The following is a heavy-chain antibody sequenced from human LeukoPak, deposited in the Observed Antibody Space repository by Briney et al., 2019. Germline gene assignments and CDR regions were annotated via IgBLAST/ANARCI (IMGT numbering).Heavy chain of an antibody. V-gene: IGHV1-2*02. CDR3: AKANDPTYYYDSSGGDDAFDI. Sequence: GASVKVSCKASGYTFTSYYMHWVRQAPGQGLEWMGIINPSGGSTNYAQKFQGRVTMTRDTSISTAYMELSRLRSDDTAVYYCAKANDPTYYYDSSGGDDAFDIWGQGTMVTVSS. CDR2: INPSGGST. D-gene: IGHD3-22*01. J-gene: IGHJ3*02. CDR1: GYTFTSYY.